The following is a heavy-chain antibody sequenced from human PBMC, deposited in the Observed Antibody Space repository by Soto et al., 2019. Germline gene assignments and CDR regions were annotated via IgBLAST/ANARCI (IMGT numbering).Heavy chain of an antibody. J-gene: IGHJ3*02. V-gene: IGHV5-10-1*01. CDR1: GYSFTSFW. CDR2: IDPSDSYT. Sequence: GGSPKISCKCFGYSFTSFWISRVRQMPGKGLEWMGRIDPSDSYTNYGPSFKGHVTISADKSISTAYLQWSSLKASDTAMYYCARPGYYDSSGYYYRPDIWGQGTMVTVSS. CDR3: ARPGYYDSSGYYYRPDI. D-gene: IGHD3-22*01.